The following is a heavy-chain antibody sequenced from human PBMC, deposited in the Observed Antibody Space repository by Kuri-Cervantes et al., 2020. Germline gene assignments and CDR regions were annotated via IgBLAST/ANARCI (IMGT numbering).Heavy chain of an antibody. CDR1: GGSFSGYY. CDR2: INHSGST. CDR3: ARDLDWFDP. J-gene: IGHJ5*02. Sequence: SETLSLTCAVYGGSFSGYYWSWIRQPPGKGLEWIGEINHSGSTNYNPSLKSRVTISVDTSKNQFSLKLSSVTAADPAVYYCARDLDWFDPWGQGTLVTVSS. V-gene: IGHV4-34*01.